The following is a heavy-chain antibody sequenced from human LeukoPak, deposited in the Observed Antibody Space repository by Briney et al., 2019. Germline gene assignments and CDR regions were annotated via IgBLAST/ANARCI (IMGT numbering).Heavy chain of an antibody. CDR2: IYYSGST. CDR3: ARVDPDSSSTLEVFDY. J-gene: IGHJ4*02. V-gene: IGHV4-59*01. Sequence: PSETLSLTCTVSGGSISSYYWSWIRQPPGKGLEWIGYIYYSGSTNYNPSLKSRVTISVDTSKNQFSLKLSSVTAADTAVYYCARVDPDSSSTLEVFDYWGQGTLVTVFS. D-gene: IGHD6-6*01. CDR1: GGSISSYY.